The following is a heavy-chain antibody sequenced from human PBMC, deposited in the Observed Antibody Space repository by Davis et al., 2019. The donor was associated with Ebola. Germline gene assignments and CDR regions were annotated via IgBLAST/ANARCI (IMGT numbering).Heavy chain of an antibody. CDR2: IKQDGSEK. Sequence: GESLKISCAASGFTFSSYWMSWVRQAPGKGLEWVANIKQDGSEKYYVDSVKGRFTISRDNAKNSLYLQMNSLRAEDTALYYCAKDKSTSGWYRYWYFDLWGRGTLVTVSS. D-gene: IGHD6-19*01. J-gene: IGHJ2*01. V-gene: IGHV3-7*03. CDR3: AKDKSTSGWYRYWYFDL. CDR1: GFTFSSYW.